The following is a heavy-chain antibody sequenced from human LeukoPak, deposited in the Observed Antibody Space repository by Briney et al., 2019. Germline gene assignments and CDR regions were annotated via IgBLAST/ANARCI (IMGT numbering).Heavy chain of an antibody. Sequence: ASVKVSCKVSGYTLTELSMHWVRQAPGKGLEWMGGFDPEDGETIYAQKFQGRVTMTEDTSTDTAYMELSSLRSEDTAVYYCATCYGDYGYGAFDIWGQGTMVTVSP. CDR1: GYTLTELS. V-gene: IGHV1-24*01. CDR3: ATCYGDYGYGAFDI. CDR2: FDPEDGET. J-gene: IGHJ3*02. D-gene: IGHD4-17*01.